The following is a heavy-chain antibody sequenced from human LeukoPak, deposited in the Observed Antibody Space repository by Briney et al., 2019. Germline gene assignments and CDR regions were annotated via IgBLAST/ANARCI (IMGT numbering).Heavy chain of an antibody. D-gene: IGHD1-1*01. V-gene: IGHV3-23*01. CDR1: GGPFSSLT. CDR2: LTGNGGRT. CDR3: AMTLAGVLDSFDS. Sequence: GGSLRLSCAASGGPFSSLTMSWIRQSPGEGLEWVSGLTGNGGRTFYADSVKGRFTISRDNSKNTVFLQVHGLRAEDTAIYYCAMTLAGVLDSFDSWGQGTLVTVSS. J-gene: IGHJ4*02.